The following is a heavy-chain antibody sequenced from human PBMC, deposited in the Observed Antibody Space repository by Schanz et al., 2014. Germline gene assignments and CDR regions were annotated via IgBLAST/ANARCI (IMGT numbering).Heavy chain of an antibody. J-gene: IGHJ4*02. Sequence: EVQLVESGGGLVQPGGSLRLSCAVSGFIVRSNYMTWVRQAPGKGLEWVSFVHPGGSTYYPDSVKGRFTISRDNSKNTLYLQMNSLRPEDTAVYYCAKYRGYYRVSGSYRELEYWGQGTLGTVSS. CDR1: GFIVRSNY. V-gene: IGHV3-66*01. CDR3: AKYRGYYRVSGSYRELEY. CDR2: VHPGGST. D-gene: IGHD3-10*01.